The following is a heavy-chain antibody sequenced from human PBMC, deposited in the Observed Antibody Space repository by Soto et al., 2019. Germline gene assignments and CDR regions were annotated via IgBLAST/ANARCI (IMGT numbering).Heavy chain of an antibody. Sequence: SETLSLTWTISGGSISGSAWSWIRQPPGKGLEWIGFIHDSGSYNSISSLRSRLNMSFGPSSNQFSLNLRSVTAADTAVYYCARVPAVSSWFDTWGQGTLVTVSS. D-gene: IGHD2-8*01. V-gene: IGHV4-59*01. J-gene: IGHJ5*02. CDR2: IHDSGSY. CDR1: GGSISGSA. CDR3: ARVPAVSSWFDT.